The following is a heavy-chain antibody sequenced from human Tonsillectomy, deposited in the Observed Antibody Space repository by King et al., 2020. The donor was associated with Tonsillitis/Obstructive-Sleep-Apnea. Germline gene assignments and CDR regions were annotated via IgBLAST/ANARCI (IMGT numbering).Heavy chain of an antibody. D-gene: IGHD3-3*01. CDR1: GGSISSSSYY. CDR3: ARTGTPQQIFGVVIDAFDI. V-gene: IGHV4-39*01. CDR2: IYYGGST. J-gene: IGHJ3*02. Sequence: QLQESGPGLVKPSETLSLTCTVSGGSISSSSYYWGWIRQPPGKGLEWIGSIYYGGSTYYNPSLKSRVTISVDTSKNQFSLKLSSVTAADTAVYYCARTGTPQQIFGVVIDAFDIWGQGTMVTVSS.